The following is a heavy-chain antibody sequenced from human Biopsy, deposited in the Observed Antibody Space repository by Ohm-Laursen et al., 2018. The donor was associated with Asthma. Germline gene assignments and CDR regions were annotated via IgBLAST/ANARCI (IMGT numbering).Heavy chain of an antibody. V-gene: IGHV4-31*11. CDR2: INYSGNT. D-gene: IGHD2-2*01. CDR3: ARDLAGSCTSASCYGFDS. J-gene: IGHJ5*01. CDR1: GGSINSGAFY. Sequence: TLSLTCAVSGGSINSGAFYWGWVRQHPGKGPEWIGYINYSGNTYYNPSLKSRVIISVETSKNQFSLKLTSVTAADSALHYCARDLAGSCTSASCYGFDSWGQGAQVTVSS.